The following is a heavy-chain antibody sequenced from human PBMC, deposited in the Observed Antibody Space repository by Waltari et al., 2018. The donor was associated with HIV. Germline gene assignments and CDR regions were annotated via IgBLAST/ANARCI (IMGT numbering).Heavy chain of an antibody. CDR2: IRITGATI. CDR1: SFSFRVTA. J-gene: IGHJ1*01. V-gene: IGHV3-48*01. CDR3: ARDRQWYYDNSGYCLVL. D-gene: IGHD3-22*01. Sequence: EDHLQESGGCLLQPAASLRLTCAASSFSFRVTASNRARQTSGGGLQWVSYIRITGATIQYAYSVKGRIAVSRHNAKVVLFRQMNNLIAEDTAVYYCARDRQWYYDNSGYCLVLWGQGTLVTVSS.